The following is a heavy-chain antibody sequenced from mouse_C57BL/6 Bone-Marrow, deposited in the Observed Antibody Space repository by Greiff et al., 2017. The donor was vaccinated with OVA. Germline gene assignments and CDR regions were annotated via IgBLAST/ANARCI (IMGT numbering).Heavy chain of an antibody. CDR2: IDPSDSYT. D-gene: IGHD2-12*01. J-gene: IGHJ4*01. V-gene: IGHV1-69*01. Sequence: QVQLQQPGAELVMPGASVKLSCKASGYTFTSYWMHWVKQRPGQGLEWIGEIDPSDSYTNYNQKFKGKSTLTVDKSSSTAYMQLSSLTSEDSAVYYCARSYSPYAMGYWGQGTSVTVSS. CDR3: ARSYSPYAMGY. CDR1: GYTFTSYW.